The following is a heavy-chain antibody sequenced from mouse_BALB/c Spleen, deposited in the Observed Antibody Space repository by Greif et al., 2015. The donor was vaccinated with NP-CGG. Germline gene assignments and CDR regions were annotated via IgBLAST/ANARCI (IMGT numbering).Heavy chain of an antibody. CDR2: IDPANGNT. CDR1: GFNIKDTY. CDR3: ARIYYGYGYAMDY. Sequence: VRLQQPGAELVKPGASVKLSCTASGFNIKDTYMHWVKQRPEQGLEWIGRIDPANGNTKYDPKFQGKATITADTSSNTAYLQLSSLISEDTAVYYCARIYYGYGYAMDYWGQGTSVTVSS. D-gene: IGHD2-2*01. V-gene: IGHV14-3*02. J-gene: IGHJ4*01.